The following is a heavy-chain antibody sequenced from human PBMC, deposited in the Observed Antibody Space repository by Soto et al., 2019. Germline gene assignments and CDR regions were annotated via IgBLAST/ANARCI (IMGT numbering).Heavy chain of an antibody. J-gene: IGHJ5*02. CDR2: IYYSGST. D-gene: IGHD2-15*01. V-gene: IGHV4-39*01. CDR1: GGSISSSSYY. Sequence: QLQLQESGPGLVKPSETLSLTCTVSGGSISSSSYYWGWIRQPPGKGLEWIGSIYYSGSTYYNPSLKSRVTISVDTSKNQFSLKLSSVTAADTAVYYCARHFAAVGYCSGGSCYSRKPYNWFDPWGQGTLVTVSS. CDR3: ARHFAAVGYCSGGSCYSRKPYNWFDP.